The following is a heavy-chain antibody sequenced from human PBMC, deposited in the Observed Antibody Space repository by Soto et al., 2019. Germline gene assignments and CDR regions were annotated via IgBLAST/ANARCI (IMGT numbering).Heavy chain of an antibody. J-gene: IGHJ4*02. CDR1: GFTFSSYA. Sequence: GGSLRLSCAASGFTFSSYAMSWVRQAPGKGLEWVSAISGSGGSTYYADSVKGRFTISRDNSKNTLYLQMNSLRVEDTAVYYCAKVFYYDSSPHFDYWGQGPLVTVSS. CDR3: AKVFYYDSSPHFDY. CDR2: ISGSGGST. V-gene: IGHV3-23*01. D-gene: IGHD3-22*01.